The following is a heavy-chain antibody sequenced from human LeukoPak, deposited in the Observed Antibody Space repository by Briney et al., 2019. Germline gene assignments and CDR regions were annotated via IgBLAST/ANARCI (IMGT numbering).Heavy chain of an antibody. Sequence: PGGSLRLSCAASGYTFSSYAMHWVRQAPGKGLEWVAVISYDGSNQYYADSVKGRFTISRDDSKNTLYLQMNSLRAEDTAVYYCAKSGYNRFDYWGQGTLVTVSS. CDR3: AKSGYNRFDY. V-gene: IGHV3-30*04. CDR2: ISYDGSNQ. D-gene: IGHD5-24*01. J-gene: IGHJ4*02. CDR1: GYTFSSYA.